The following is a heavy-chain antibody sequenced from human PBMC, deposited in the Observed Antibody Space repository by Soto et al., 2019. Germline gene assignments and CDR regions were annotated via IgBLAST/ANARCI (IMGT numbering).Heavy chain of an antibody. Sequence: ASVKVSCKASGYTFTSYGISWVRQAPGQGLEWMGWISAYNGDTNYAQKLQGRVTMTTDTSTSTAYMELRSLRSDDTAVYYCARSGFWSGSYYYYYGMDVRGQGTTVTVSS. J-gene: IGHJ6*02. CDR2: ISAYNGDT. V-gene: IGHV1-18*04. D-gene: IGHD3-3*01. CDR3: ARSGFWSGSYYYYYGMDV. CDR1: GYTFTSYG.